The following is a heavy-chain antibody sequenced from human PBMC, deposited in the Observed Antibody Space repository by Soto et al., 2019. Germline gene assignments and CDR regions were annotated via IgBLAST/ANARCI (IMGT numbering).Heavy chain of an antibody. Sequence: GVLRLSCAASGFTFSSYAMSWVRQAPGKGLEWVSAVSGSGSSTFYADSVKGRFTISRDNSKNTLYLQMNSLRAEDTAIYYCAKDYGDYAFDYWGQGTLVTVSS. V-gene: IGHV3-23*01. D-gene: IGHD4-17*01. CDR3: AKDYGDYAFDY. CDR2: VSGSGSST. CDR1: GFTFSSYA. J-gene: IGHJ4*02.